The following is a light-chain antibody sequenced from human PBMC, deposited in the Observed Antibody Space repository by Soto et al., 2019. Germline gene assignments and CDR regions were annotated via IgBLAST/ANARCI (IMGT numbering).Light chain of an antibody. J-gene: IGLJ2*01. CDR1: NSNIGRND. Sequence: QSSLAHPPSASGTPGQRVTISCSGSNSNIGRNDVTWYQQVPGTAPQCLIYSNDQRPSGVPDRISGSRSGTSASLAISGLQSGDEAEYNCAAWDDTLRARVFGGGTKVTVL. CDR2: SND. V-gene: IGLV1-44*01. CDR3: AAWDDTLRARV.